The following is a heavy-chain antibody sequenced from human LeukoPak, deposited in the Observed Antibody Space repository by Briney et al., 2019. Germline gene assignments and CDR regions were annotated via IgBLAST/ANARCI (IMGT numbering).Heavy chain of an antibody. D-gene: IGHD3-10*01. V-gene: IGHV4-39*07. CDR1: GGSISSSSYY. CDR2: IYYSGST. CDR3: ARDLSITMIRGVTFDY. Sequence: SETLSLTCTVSGGSISSSSYYWGWIRQPPGKGLEWIGSIYYSGSTYYNPSLKSRVTISIDTSRNQFSLKLSSVTAADTAVYYCARDLSITMIRGVTFDYWGQGALVTVSS. J-gene: IGHJ4*02.